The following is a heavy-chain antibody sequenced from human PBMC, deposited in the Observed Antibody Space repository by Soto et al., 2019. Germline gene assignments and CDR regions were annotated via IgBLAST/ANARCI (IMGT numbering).Heavy chain of an antibody. CDR2: IKRDGTVS. CDR3: ASEGSGWQFDY. D-gene: IGHD6-25*01. V-gene: IGHV3-7*01. Sequence: PGGSLRLSCVASGFTFTTDWASWVRQAPGKELEWVANIKRDGTVSNYADSVKGRFTISRDNAKDSLYLQLNSLRAEDTAVYYCASEGSGWQFDYWGQGALVTVSS. CDR1: GFTFTTDW. J-gene: IGHJ4*02.